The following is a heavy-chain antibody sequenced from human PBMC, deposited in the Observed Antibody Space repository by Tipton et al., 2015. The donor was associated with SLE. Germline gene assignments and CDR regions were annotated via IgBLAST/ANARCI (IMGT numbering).Heavy chain of an antibody. J-gene: IGHJ4*02. CDR2: IYYSGST. CDR3: ARGRGRVAVAPFDY. D-gene: IGHD6-19*01. V-gene: IGHV4-61*10. Sequence: TLSLTCTVSGGSISSGSYYWSWIRQPAGKGLEWIGYIYYSGSTNYNPSLKSRVTISVDTSKNQFSLKLSSVTAADTAVYYCARGRGRVAVAPFDYWGQGTLVTVSS. CDR1: GGSISSGSYY.